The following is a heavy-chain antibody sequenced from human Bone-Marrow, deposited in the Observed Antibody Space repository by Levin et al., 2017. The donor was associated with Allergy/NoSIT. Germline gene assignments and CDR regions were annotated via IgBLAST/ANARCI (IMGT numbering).Heavy chain of an antibody. D-gene: IGHD3-10*01. Sequence: GESLKISFLSSFSPFPLFFLLFFLPSPFQGLEWLGGISVYKGDTKYAQNFEGRVTMTTDTSTTTVYMELRRLRSDDTAIYYCARDHSPFTLVQGISGYYYYLDVWGKGTTVTVSS. J-gene: IGHJ6*03. CDR3: ARDHSPFTLVQGISGYYYYLDV. V-gene: IGHV1-18*01. CDR2: ISVYKGDT. CDR1: FSPFPLFF.